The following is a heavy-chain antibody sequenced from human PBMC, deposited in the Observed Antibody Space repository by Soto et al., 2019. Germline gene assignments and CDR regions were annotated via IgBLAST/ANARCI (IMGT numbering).Heavy chain of an antibody. Sequence: LRLSCAASGFTFSSYAMHWVRQAPGKGLEWVAVISYDGSNKYYADSVKGRFTISRDNSKNTLYLQMSSLRAEDTAVYYCARLTYYYDSSGYSPGYWGQGTLVTVSS. CDR3: ARLTYYYDSSGYSPGY. D-gene: IGHD3-22*01. V-gene: IGHV3-30-3*01. J-gene: IGHJ4*02. CDR1: GFTFSSYA. CDR2: ISYDGSNK.